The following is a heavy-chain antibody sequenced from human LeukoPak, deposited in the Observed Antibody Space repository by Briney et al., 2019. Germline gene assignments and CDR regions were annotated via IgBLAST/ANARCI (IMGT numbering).Heavy chain of an antibody. J-gene: IGHJ4*02. CDR3: ARDLGSSFDY. D-gene: IGHD6-13*01. Sequence: ASVTVSCTASGYTFTSYAMHWVRQAPGQRLEWMGWINAGNGNTKYSQKFQGRDTITRDTSASTAYMELSSLRSEDTAVYYCARDLGSSFDYWGQGTLVTVSS. CDR2: INAGNGNT. V-gene: IGHV1-3*01. CDR1: GYTFTSYA.